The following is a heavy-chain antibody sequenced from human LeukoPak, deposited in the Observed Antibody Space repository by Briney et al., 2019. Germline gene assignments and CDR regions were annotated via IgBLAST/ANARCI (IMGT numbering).Heavy chain of an antibody. V-gene: IGHV4-38-2*01. CDR1: GYSISSGYY. J-gene: IGHJ4*02. D-gene: IGHD3-10*01. Sequence: SETLSLTCGVFGYSISSGYYWGWIRPPPGKGLEWIGIMYHSGKTYYNPSLKSRVTISIDTSKNQFSLKVTSVTAADTAVYYCARAWGSESFSSDYWGQGILVTVSS. CDR3: ARAWGSESFSSDY. CDR2: MYHSGKT.